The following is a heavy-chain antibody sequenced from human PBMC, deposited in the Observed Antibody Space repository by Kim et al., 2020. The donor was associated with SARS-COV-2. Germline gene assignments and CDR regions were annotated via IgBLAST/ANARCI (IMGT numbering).Heavy chain of an antibody. Sequence: GGSLRLSCAASGFTFSSHGMHWVRQAPGKGLEWVAVIWYDGSNKYYADSVKGRFTISRDNSKNTLYPQMNSLRAEDTAVYYCARDGSSSFYYYYMDVWG. CDR3: ARDGSSSFYYYYMDV. D-gene: IGHD6-13*01. V-gene: IGHV3-33*01. CDR1: GFTFSSHG. CDR2: IWYDGSNK. J-gene: IGHJ6*03.